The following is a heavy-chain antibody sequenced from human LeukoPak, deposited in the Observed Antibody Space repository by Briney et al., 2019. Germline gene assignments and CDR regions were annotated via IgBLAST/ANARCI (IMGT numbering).Heavy chain of an antibody. Sequence: PSETLSLACAVYGGSFSGYYWSWIRQPPGKGLEWIGEINHSGSTNYNPSLKSRVTISVDTSKNQFSLKLSSVTAADTAVYYCASRNSGWYGGHDYWGQGTLVTVSS. CDR3: ASRNSGWYGGHDY. V-gene: IGHV4-34*01. CDR2: INHSGST. CDR1: GGSFSGYY. D-gene: IGHD6-19*01. J-gene: IGHJ4*02.